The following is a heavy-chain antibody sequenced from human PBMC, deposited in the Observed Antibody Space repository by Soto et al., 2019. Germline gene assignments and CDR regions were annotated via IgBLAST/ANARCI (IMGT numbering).Heavy chain of an antibody. CDR1: GYSVSSNSAA. CDR2: TYYRSKWYN. Sequence: PSQTLSLTCAISGYSVSSNSAAWNWIRQSPSRGLEWLGRTYYRSKWYNDYAVSVKSRITINPDTSKNQFSLQLNSVTPEDTAVYYCARAELRFLEWLIIDYWGQGTLVTVSS. V-gene: IGHV6-1*01. CDR3: ARAELRFLEWLIIDY. D-gene: IGHD3-3*01. J-gene: IGHJ4*02.